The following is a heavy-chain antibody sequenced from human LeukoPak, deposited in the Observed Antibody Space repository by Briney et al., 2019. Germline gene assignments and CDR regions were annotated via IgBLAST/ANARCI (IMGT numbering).Heavy chain of an antibody. CDR2: IYPGDSDT. CDR3: ARHSQRYCSGGSCSLDY. V-gene: IGHV5-51*01. CDR1: GYSFTSYW. J-gene: IGHJ4*02. D-gene: IGHD2-15*01. Sequence: PGESLKISCKGSGYSFTSYWIGWVRQMPGKGLEWMGIIYPGDSDTRYSPSFQGQVTISADKSISTAYLQWGSLKASDTAMYYCARHSQRYCSGGSCSLDYWGQGTLVTVSS.